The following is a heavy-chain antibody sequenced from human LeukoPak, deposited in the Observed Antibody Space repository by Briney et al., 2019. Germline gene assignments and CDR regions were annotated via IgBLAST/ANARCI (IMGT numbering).Heavy chain of an antibody. V-gene: IGHV4-61*01. CDR1: GGSISSGSYY. J-gene: IGHJ5*02. Sequence: PSQTLSLTCTVSGGSISSGSYYWSWIRQPPGKGLEWIGYIYYSGSTNYNPSLKSRVTISVDTSKNQFSLKLSSVTAADTAVYYCASSALSYYDFWSGNNWFDPWGQGTLVTVSS. CDR3: ASSALSYYDFWSGNNWFDP. CDR2: IYYSGST. D-gene: IGHD3-3*01.